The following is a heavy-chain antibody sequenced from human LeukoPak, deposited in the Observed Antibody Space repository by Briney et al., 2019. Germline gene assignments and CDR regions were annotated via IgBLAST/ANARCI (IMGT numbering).Heavy chain of an antibody. V-gene: IGHV1-18*01. CDR2: ISAYNGNT. CDR1: GYTFTSYG. J-gene: IGHJ4*02. D-gene: IGHD2-2*01. CDR3: ARDFRHCSSTSCPTDY. Sequence: WASVTVSSTASGYTFTSYGISWVRQGPGQGLGWMGWISAYNGNTNYAQKLQGTVTITTATSTSTAYMELRSLRSDDTAVYHCARDFRHCSSTSCPTDYWGQGTLVTVSS.